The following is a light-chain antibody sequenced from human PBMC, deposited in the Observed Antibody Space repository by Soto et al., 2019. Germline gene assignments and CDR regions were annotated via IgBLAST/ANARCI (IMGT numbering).Light chain of an antibody. V-gene: IGKV1D-16*01. CDR1: QAIGRW. J-gene: IGKJ4*01. CDR2: DAS. CDR3: QQYNSYPLT. Sequence: DIQMTQSPSSLSASVGDRVTITCRASQAIGRWLAWYQQKPGKAPTSLIYDASNLQTEVPSRFSGSGSGTDFTLNISSLQPEDSATYYCQQYNSYPLTFGGGTMVEIK.